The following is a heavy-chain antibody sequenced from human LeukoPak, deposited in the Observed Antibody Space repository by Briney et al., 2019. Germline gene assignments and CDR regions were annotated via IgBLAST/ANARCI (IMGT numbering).Heavy chain of an antibody. J-gene: IGHJ4*02. V-gene: IGHV3-30-3*01. CDR1: GFTFSSYA. D-gene: IGHD1-20*01. Sequence: PGGSLRLSCAASGFTFSSYAMHWDRQAPGRGREWVGVISYEGSNKYYADSVKGRFTISRDNSKNTLYLQMNSLRAEDTAVYYCARAITGPLYYYFDYWGQGTLVPVSS. CDR2: ISYEGSNK. CDR3: ARAITGPLYYYFDY.